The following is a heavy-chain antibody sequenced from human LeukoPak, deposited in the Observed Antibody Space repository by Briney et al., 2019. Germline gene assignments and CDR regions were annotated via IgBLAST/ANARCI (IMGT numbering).Heavy chain of an antibody. CDR2: IYRSGST. Sequence: SETLSLTCTVSGDSISSSSYYWGWIRQPPGKGLEWIGSIYRSGSTYYNPSLKSRVTISLDASKNQFSLKLSSVTAADTAVFFCARRSLGWYYFDYWGQGTLVTVSS. CDR3: ARRSLGWYYFDY. CDR1: GDSISSSSYY. V-gene: IGHV4-39*01. J-gene: IGHJ4*02. D-gene: IGHD6-19*01.